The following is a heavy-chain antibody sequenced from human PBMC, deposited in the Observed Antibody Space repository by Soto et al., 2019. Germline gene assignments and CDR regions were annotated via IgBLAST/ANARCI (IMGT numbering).Heavy chain of an antibody. CDR3: GGRGTLSSDHHFDH. D-gene: IGHD6-6*01. V-gene: IGHV3-11*01. CDR1: GFRFSAYD. Sequence: VQLVESGGGLVQPGGSLRLSCAASGFRFSAYDMNWIRQAPGKGLEWVSYITTSGSNTFDAEAVKGRFTISRDNTINLLYLQMNSRSAEDAAVYYCGGRGTLSSDHHFDHWGQGTLVTVSS. J-gene: IGHJ4*02. CDR2: ITTSGSNT.